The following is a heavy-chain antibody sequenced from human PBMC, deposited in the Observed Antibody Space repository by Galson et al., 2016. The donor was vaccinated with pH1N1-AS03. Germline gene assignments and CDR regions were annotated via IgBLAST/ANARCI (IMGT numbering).Heavy chain of an antibody. Sequence: SVKVSCKASGYTFTNYGISWMRQAPGQGLEYMGWIGTYTIYAQKLQGRVTMTTDTSTSTAYMELRSLRSDNTAVYYCARSGSGSFYEGDFWGQGTLVSVSS. D-gene: IGHD3-10*01. CDR1: GYTFTNYG. J-gene: IGHJ4*02. CDR2: IGTYT. V-gene: IGHV1-18*01. CDR3: ARSGSGSFYEGDF.